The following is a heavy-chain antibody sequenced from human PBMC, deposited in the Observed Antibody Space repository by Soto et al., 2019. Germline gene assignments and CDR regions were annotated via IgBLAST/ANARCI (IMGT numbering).Heavy chain of an antibody. CDR3: ATSGGGWYLY. CDR2: LNPNSGDT. D-gene: IGHD6-19*01. J-gene: IGHJ4*02. V-gene: IGHV1-8*01. Sequence: QVQLVQSGAEVKKPGASVKVSFKTSGYNFSSYDINWVREATGQGLEWMGWLNPNSGDTGYAQKFQGRVTLTRNTSINTAYIELSSLTSDDTAVYYCATSGGGWYLYWGQGTLVTVSS. CDR1: GYNFSSYD.